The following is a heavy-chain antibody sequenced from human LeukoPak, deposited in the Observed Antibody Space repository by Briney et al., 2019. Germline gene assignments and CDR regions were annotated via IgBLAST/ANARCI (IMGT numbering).Heavy chain of an antibody. CDR3: AGAIAAAASFDY. D-gene: IGHD6-13*01. CDR2: INPSGGST. CDR1: GYTFTSYY. Sequence: ASVKVSCKASGYTFTSYYMHWVRQAPGQGLEWMGIINPSGGSTSYAQKFQGRVTMTRDTSTSTVYMELSSLRSEDTAVYYCAGAIAAAASFDYWGQGTVVTVSS. J-gene: IGHJ4*02. V-gene: IGHV1-46*01.